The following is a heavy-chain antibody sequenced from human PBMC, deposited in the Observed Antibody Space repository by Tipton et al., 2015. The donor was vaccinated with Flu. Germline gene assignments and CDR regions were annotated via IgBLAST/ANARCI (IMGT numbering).Heavy chain of an antibody. V-gene: IGHV4-31*03. Sequence: TLSLTCTVSGVSVSNDDYYWTWVRQHPGKGLEWIGYIHYSRGTYSWSTFYNTSLKSRVTISVDASMSQFSLQLTSVTAADTAVYYCARDPSLGMPDYFDHWGQGILVTASS. J-gene: IGHJ4*02. D-gene: IGHD2-2*01. CDR3: ARDPSLGMPDYFDH. CDR1: GVSVSNDDYY. CDR2: IHYSRGT.